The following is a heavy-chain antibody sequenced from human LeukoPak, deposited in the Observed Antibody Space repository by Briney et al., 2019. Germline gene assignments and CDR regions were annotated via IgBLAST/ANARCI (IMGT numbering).Heavy chain of an antibody. CDR3: AKALRGLISHGAFDI. CDR1: GLTVSGNY. V-gene: IGHV3-53*01. D-gene: IGHD3-3*02. CDR2: IYTSGGT. J-gene: IGHJ3*02. Sequence: PGGSLRLSCAASGLTVSGNYMSWVRQAPGKGLEWVSVIYTSGGTSYADSVKGRFTISRDNSKNTLYLQMNSLRAEDTAIYYCAKALRGLISHGAFDIWGQGTMVTVSS.